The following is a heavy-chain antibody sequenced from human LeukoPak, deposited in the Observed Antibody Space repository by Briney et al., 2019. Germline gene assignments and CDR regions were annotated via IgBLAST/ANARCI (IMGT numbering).Heavy chain of an antibody. CDR2: IYYSGST. CDR1: GGSISSYY. J-gene: IGHJ4*02. V-gene: IGHV4-59*01. CDR3: ARGDHYGSGSPTDY. Sequence: SETLSLTCTVSGGSISSYYWSWIRQPPGKGLEWIGYIYYSGSTNYNPSLKSRVTISVDTSKNQFSLKLSSVTAADTAVYYCARGDHYGSGSPTDYWGQGTLVTVSS. D-gene: IGHD3-10*01.